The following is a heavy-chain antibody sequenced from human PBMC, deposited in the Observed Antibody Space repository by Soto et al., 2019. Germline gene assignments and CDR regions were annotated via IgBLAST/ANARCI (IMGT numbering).Heavy chain of an antibody. CDR2: INPNSGGT. CDR1: YYIFTGCY. D-gene: IGHD6-6*01. V-gene: IGHV1-2*02. CDR3: ARGAARSPDLNYYYGMDV. Sequence: ASVKVSCQAWYYIFTGCYMHWVRQAPGQGLEWMGWINPNSGGTNYAQKFQGRVTMTRDTSISTAYMELSRLRSDDTAVYYCARGAARSPDLNYYYGMDVWGQGTTVTVSS. J-gene: IGHJ6*02.